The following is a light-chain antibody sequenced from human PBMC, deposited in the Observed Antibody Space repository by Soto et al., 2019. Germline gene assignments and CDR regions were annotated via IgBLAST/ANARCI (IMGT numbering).Light chain of an antibody. Sequence: EIVMTQSPATLSGSPGERATLSCRASQSVNSHLAWYQQKPGQAPRLLIYGASTRATGIPARFSGSGSGIDFTLTISSLQPEDFAVYYGQQYNNWPRTFGQGTKVDIK. J-gene: IGKJ1*01. CDR3: QQYNNWPRT. CDR2: GAS. V-gene: IGKV3-15*01. CDR1: QSVNSH.